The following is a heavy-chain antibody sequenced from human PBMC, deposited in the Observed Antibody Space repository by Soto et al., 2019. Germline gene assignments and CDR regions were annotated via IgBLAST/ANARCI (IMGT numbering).Heavy chain of an antibody. CDR1: GFTFSSYA. CDR3: ASLERGVTEYYYGIDV. V-gene: IGHV3-30-3*01. CDR2: ISYDGSNK. D-gene: IGHD3-10*01. J-gene: IGHJ6*02. Sequence: GGSLRLSCAASGFTFSSYAMHWVRQAPGKGLEWVAVISYDGSNKYYADSVKGRFTISRDNSKNTLYLQMNSLRAEDTAVYYCASLERGVTEYYYGIDVWGQGTTVNVSS.